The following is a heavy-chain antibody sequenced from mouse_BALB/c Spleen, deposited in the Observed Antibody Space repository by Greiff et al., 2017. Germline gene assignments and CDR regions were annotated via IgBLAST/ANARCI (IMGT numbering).Heavy chain of an antibody. Sequence: EVKLMESGAELVKPGASVKLSCTASGFNIKDTYMHWVKQRPEQGLEWIGRIDPANGNTKYDPKFQGKATITADTSSNTAYLQLSSLTSEDTAVYYCARVGLLRDAMDYWGQGTSVTVSS. J-gene: IGHJ4*01. V-gene: IGHV14-3*02. CDR3: ARVGLLRDAMDY. CDR1: GFNIKDTY. D-gene: IGHD2-10*01. CDR2: IDPANGNT.